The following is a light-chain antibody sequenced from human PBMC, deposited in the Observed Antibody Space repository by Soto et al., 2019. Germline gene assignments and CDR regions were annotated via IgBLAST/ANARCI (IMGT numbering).Light chain of an antibody. CDR1: SSDVGNYNY. V-gene: IGLV2-14*01. Sequence: QSVLTQPASVSGSPGQSITISCTGTSSDVGNYNYVSWYQQHPGKAPKLMIYEVSHRPSGVSYRFSGSKSGNTASLTISGLQADDEADYYCSSYTSGSTPFVFGIGTKLTVL. CDR3: SSYTSGSTPFV. J-gene: IGLJ1*01. CDR2: EVS.